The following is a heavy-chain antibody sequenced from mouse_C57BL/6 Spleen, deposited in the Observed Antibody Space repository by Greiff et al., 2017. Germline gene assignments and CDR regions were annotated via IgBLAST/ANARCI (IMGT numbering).Heavy chain of an antibody. V-gene: IGHV1-81*01. D-gene: IGHD2-1*01. CDR2: IYPRSGNT. CDR3: ARREDNYGNLYAMDY. J-gene: IGHJ4*01. CDR1: GYTFTSYG. Sequence: QVQLKQSGAELARPGASVKLSCKASGYTFTSYGISWVKQRTGQGLEWIGEIYPRSGNTYYNEKFKGKATLTADKSSSTAYMELRSLTSEDSAVYFCARREDNYGNLYAMDYWGQGTSVTVSS.